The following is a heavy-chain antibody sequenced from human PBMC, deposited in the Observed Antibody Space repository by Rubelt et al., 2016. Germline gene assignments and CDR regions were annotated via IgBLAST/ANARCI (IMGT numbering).Heavy chain of an antibody. CDR1: GGSISSGGYS. CDR3: ASTTKQWLGEKNWFDP. Sequence: QLQLQESGSGLVKPSQTLSLTCAVSGGSISSGGYSWSWIRQPPGKGLEWIGSIYYSGSTYYNPSLKSRVTISVDTANNQVSLKLSSVTAADTAVYYCASTTKQWLGEKNWFDPWGQGTLVTVSS. J-gene: IGHJ5*02. CDR2: IYYSGST. D-gene: IGHD6-19*01. V-gene: IGHV4-30-2*03.